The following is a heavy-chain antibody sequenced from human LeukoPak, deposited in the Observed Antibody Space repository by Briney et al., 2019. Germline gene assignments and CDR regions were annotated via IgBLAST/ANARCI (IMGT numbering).Heavy chain of an antibody. Sequence: SVNVSCKASGGTFSRFTISWVRQAPGQGFEWMGGITPIFGTANFAQKFQGRVSITADESTSTAFMGLSSLRSEDTAVYYCAREWGLESSGYYYAYWGQGTLVTVSS. CDR2: ITPIFGTA. J-gene: IGHJ4*02. CDR3: AREWGLESSGYYYAY. D-gene: IGHD3-22*01. V-gene: IGHV1-69*13. CDR1: GGTFSRFT.